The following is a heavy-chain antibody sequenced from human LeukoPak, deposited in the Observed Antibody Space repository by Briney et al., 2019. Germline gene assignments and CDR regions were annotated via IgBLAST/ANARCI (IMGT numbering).Heavy chain of an antibody. Sequence: GGSLRLSCAASGFTVSSNYMSWVRQAPGRGLEWVALISYDGSNKYYADSVKGRFTISRDNSKNTLYLQMNSLRAEDTAVYYCAKETYLSLDYWGQGTLVTVSS. J-gene: IGHJ4*02. V-gene: IGHV3-30*18. CDR3: AKETYLSLDY. CDR1: GFTVSSNY. CDR2: ISYDGSNK. D-gene: IGHD2/OR15-2a*01.